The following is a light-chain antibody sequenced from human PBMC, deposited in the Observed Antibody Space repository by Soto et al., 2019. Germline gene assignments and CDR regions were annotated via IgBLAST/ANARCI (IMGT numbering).Light chain of an antibody. CDR1: QSATNS. CDR3: QQRRT. V-gene: IGKV3-11*01. CDR2: HAS. J-gene: IGKJ1*01. Sequence: EIVLTQSPAILSLSPGERATLSCRASQSATNSLAWYQQKPGQAPRLLIYHASNRATGVPARFSGSGSGTDFTLTISSLEPADFAVYYCQQRRTFGQGTKVDIK.